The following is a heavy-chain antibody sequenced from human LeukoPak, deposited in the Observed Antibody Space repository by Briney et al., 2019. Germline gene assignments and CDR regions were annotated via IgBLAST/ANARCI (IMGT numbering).Heavy chain of an antibody. CDR3: ARGVQHYDFWSGYYGNQYYFDY. J-gene: IGHJ4*02. CDR2: MNPNSGNT. Sequence: ASVKVSCKASGYTFTSYGISWVRQAPGQGLEWMGWMNPNSGNTGYAQKFQGRVTMTRNTSISTAYMELSSLRSEDTAVYYCARGVQHYDFWSGYYGNQYYFDYWGQGTLVTVSS. D-gene: IGHD3-3*01. V-gene: IGHV1-8*02. CDR1: GYTFTSYG.